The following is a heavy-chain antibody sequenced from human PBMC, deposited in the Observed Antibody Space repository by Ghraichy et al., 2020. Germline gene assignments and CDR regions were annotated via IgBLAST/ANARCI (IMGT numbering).Heavy chain of an antibody. CDR3: ANGGGYRYGNWFDP. CDR1: GFTFSSYA. D-gene: IGHD5-18*01. J-gene: IGHJ5*02. CDR2: ISGTGGST. Sequence: GGSLRLSCAASGFTFSSYAMNWVRQAPGKGLESVAGISGTGGSTYYADSVKGRFTISRDNSKNTMYLQMSSLRAEDTAVYYCANGGGYRYGNWFDPWGQGTLVTVSS. V-gene: IGHV3-23*01.